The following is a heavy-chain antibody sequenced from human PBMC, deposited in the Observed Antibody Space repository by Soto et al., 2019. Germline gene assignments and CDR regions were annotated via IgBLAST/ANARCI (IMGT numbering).Heavy chain of an antibody. J-gene: IGHJ4*02. V-gene: IGHV3-7*04. CDR1: GFTFSSYW. Sequence: EVQLVESGGGLVQPGGSLRLSCAASGFTFSSYWMSWVRQAPGKGLEWVANIKQDGSEKYYVDTVKGRFTISRDHAKNSLDLQRNSPRAEDTAVYYCARDSAVAGDYWGQGTLVTVSS. CDR3: ARDSAVAGDY. D-gene: IGHD6-19*01. CDR2: IKQDGSEK.